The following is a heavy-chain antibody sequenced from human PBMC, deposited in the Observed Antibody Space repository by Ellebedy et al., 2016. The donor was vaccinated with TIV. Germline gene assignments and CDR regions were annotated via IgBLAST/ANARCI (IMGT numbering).Heavy chain of an antibody. CDR1: GFTFSSYA. CDR2: IRGSGVST. J-gene: IGHJ1*01. CDR3: AKDPGYCSSTSCYRYSQH. D-gene: IGHD2-2*02. Sequence: GESLKISXAASGFTFSSYAMSWVRQAPGKGLEWVSTIRGSGVSTYYADSVKGRFTISRDNSKNTLYLQMNSLRAEDTAVYYCAKDPGYCSSTSCYRYSQHWGQGTLVTVSS. V-gene: IGHV3-23*01.